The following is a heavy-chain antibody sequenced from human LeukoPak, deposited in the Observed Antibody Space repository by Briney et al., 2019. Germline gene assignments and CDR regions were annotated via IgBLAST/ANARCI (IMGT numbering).Heavy chain of an antibody. Sequence: GGSLRLSCSASAFTFSMYWMTWVRQAPGKGLEWVATIKEDGSDKYYVDSVRGRFTISRDNAENSLYLQMNSLRDEDTAVYYCARAMRSGYDYWGQGTLVTVSS. D-gene: IGHD5-12*01. CDR3: ARAMRSGYDY. V-gene: IGHV3-7*02. CDR1: AFTFSMYW. CDR2: IKEDGSDK. J-gene: IGHJ4*02.